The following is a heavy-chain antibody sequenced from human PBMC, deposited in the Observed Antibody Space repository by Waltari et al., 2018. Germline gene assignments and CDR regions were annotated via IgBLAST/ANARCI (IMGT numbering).Heavy chain of an antibody. J-gene: IGHJ5*02. V-gene: IGHV4-59*08. D-gene: IGHD6-13*01. CDR1: GGSISSYY. CDR2: IYYSGST. Sequence: QVQLQESGPGLVKPSETLSLTCTVSGGSISSYYWSWIRQPPGKGLEWIGYIYYSGSTNYNPSLKSRVTRSVDTSKNQFSLKLSSVTAADTAVYYCARSPLAAAGWVGWFDPWGQGTLVTVSS. CDR3: ARSPLAAAGWVGWFDP.